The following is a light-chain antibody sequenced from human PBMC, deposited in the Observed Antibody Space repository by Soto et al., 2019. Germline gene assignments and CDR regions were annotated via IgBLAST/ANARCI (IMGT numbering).Light chain of an antibody. CDR2: GAS. CDR3: QQYNNWPPWT. V-gene: IGKV3-15*01. CDR1: QSVSSN. Sequence: EIVMTQSPATLSVSPGERATLSCRASQSVSSNLAWYQQKPGQAPRLLIYGASTRATGIPARFSGSGSGTEFPLTSRSLQSEDFAVYYCQQYNNWPPWTFGQRTKVEIK. J-gene: IGKJ1*01.